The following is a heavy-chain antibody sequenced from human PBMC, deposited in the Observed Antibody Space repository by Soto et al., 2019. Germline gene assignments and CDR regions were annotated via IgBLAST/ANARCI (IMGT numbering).Heavy chain of an antibody. CDR3: ARDLSIVRSYSPVSREFDP. Sequence: ASVKVSCKASGYTFTSYGISWVRQAPGQGLEWMGWISAYNGNTNYAQKLQGRVTMTTDTSTSTAYMELRSLGSDDTAVYYCARDLSIVRSYSPVSREFDPWGQGTLVTVSS. CDR1: GYTFTSYG. V-gene: IGHV1-18*01. J-gene: IGHJ5*02. CDR2: ISAYNGNT. D-gene: IGHD2-21*01.